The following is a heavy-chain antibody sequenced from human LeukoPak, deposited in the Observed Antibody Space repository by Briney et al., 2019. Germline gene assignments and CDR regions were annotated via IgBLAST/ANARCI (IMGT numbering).Heavy chain of an antibody. J-gene: IGHJ4*02. CDR3: ARAREGDTRDFES. D-gene: IGHD2-2*01. CDR2: ITSRSFM. V-gene: IGHV3-21*01. Sequence: GGSLRLSCAASGFTFSSYTMTWVRQAPGKGLEWVSSITSRSFMYYADSLKGRFTISRDNAQNSLYLQMNSLRAEDTALYYYARAREGDTRDFESWGQGTLVTVSS. CDR1: GFTFSSYT.